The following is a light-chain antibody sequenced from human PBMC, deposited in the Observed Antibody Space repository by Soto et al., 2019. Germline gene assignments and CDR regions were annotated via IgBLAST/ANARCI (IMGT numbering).Light chain of an antibody. CDR2: TNN. J-gene: IGLJ2*01. V-gene: IGLV1-44*01. Sequence: QSALTQPPSVSGTPGQRVTISCSGSSSNIATNSVNWYQQLPAPAPRLLIYTNNRRPSEVPDRFSGSKSGTSASLAISGLQSEDEADYYCAVWDDNLNSVVFGGGTKLTVL. CDR1: SSNIATNS. CDR3: AVWDDNLNSVV.